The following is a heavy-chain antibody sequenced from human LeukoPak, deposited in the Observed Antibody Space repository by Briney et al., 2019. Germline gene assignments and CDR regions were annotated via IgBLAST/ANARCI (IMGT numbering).Heavy chain of an antibody. J-gene: IGHJ5*02. CDR2: ISSDGHTT. D-gene: IGHD5-18*01. CDR3: ARESGYSFTYP. Sequence: GGSLRLSCAASGFTFSRFNMHWVRQSPGKGLEYVSAISSDGHTTYYADSVKGRFTISRDNSKNTLYLQMNSLRAEDTAVYYCARESGYSFTYPWGQGTLVAVSS. V-gene: IGHV3-64*02. CDR1: GFTFSRFN.